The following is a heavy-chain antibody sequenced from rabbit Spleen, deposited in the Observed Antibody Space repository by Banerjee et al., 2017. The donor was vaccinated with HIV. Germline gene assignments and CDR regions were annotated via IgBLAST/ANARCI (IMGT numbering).Heavy chain of an antibody. D-gene: IGHD6-1*01. J-gene: IGHJ4*01. CDR3: ARRNADYVGYGLTTINL. V-gene: IGHV1S40*01. CDR1: GFSFSSSDYD. Sequence: QSLEESGGDLVKPEGSLTLTCTASGFSFSSSDYDMCWVRQAPGKGLEWIGCIYTGSGNTYYASWAKGRFTISKTSSTTVTLQMTSLTAADTATYFCARRNADYVGYGLTTINLWGPGTLVTVS. CDR2: IYTGSGNT.